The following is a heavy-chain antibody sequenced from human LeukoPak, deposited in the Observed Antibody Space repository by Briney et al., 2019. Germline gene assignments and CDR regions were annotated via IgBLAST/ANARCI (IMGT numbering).Heavy chain of an antibody. V-gene: IGHV3-33*01. CDR3: ARDRDSSGSVDY. J-gene: IGHJ4*02. CDR2: IWYDGSNK. CDR1: GFTFSSYG. D-gene: IGHD3-22*01. Sequence: PGGSLRLSCAASGFTFSSYGMHWVRQAPGKGLEWVAVIWYDGSNKYYADSVKGRFTIPRDNSKNTLYLQMNSLRAEDTAVYYCARDRDSSGSVDYWGQGTLVTVSS.